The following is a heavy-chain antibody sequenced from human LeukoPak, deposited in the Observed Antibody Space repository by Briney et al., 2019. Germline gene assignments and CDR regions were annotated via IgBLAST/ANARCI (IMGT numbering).Heavy chain of an antibody. CDR2: ISGSGGST. D-gene: IGHD3-22*01. CDR1: GFTFSSYA. Sequence: GGSLRLSCAASGFTFSSYAMSWVRQAPGKGLEWVSAISGSGGSTYYADSVKGRFTISRDNSKNTLYLQMNSLRAEDTAVYYCASTPGGYNQAAPSTEFDYWGQGTLVTVSS. J-gene: IGHJ4*02. CDR3: ASTPGGYNQAAPSTEFDY. V-gene: IGHV3-23*01.